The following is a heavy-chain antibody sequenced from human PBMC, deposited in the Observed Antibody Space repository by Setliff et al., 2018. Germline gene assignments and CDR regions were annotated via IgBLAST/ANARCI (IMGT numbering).Heavy chain of an antibody. Sequence: SLKISCEGSGFIFSNYFMSWFRQAPGKGLEWLSYVTTTGGFTKEADSVRGRFSVSRDNSKKSVYLQINDLRAEDTALYFCAKGGDWDDQHYAFDIWGQGTMVTVS. CDR1: GFIFSNYF. CDR3: AKGGDWDDQHYAFDI. CDR2: VTTTGGFT. D-gene: IGHD1-1*01. J-gene: IGHJ3*02. V-gene: IGHV3-11*03.